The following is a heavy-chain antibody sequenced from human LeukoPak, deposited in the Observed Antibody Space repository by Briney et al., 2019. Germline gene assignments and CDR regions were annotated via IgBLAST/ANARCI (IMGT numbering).Heavy chain of an antibody. J-gene: IGHJ4*02. CDR2: ISSSSSYI. D-gene: IGHD5-18*01. V-gene: IGHV3-21*01. CDR3: ARDMGYSYGYSYFDH. Sequence: GGSLRLSCAASGFTFSSYSMNWVRQAPGKGLEWVSSISSSSSYIYYADSVKGRFTISRDNAKNSLYLQMNSLRAEDTAVYYCARDMGYSYGYSYFDHWGQGTLVTVSS. CDR1: GFTFSSYS.